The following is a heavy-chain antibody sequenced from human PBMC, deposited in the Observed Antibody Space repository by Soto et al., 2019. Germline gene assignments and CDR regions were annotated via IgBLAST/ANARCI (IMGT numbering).Heavy chain of an antibody. J-gene: IGHJ4*02. Sequence: EVQLLESGGGLVQPGGSLRLSCAASGFTFSNYAMRWVRQAPVKGLEWVSDISGSGGSTYYADSVKGRLTISRDNSKNTLYLQMNSMRAEYTAGYYCARRGSGSCYDCWGQGTLVNVSS. V-gene: IGHV3-23*01. D-gene: IGHD1-26*01. CDR1: GFTFSNYA. CDR3: ARRGSGSCYDC. CDR2: ISGSGGST.